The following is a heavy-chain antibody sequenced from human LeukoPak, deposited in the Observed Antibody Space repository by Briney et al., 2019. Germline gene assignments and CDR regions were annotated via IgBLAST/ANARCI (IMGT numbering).Heavy chain of an antibody. CDR3: ARGAPMYRQQGWFDP. J-gene: IGHJ5*02. CDR1: GYTFTSYD. V-gene: IGHV1-8*03. D-gene: IGHD6-13*01. Sequence: GASVKVSCKASGYTFTSYDINWVRQATGQGLEWMGWMNPNSGNTGYAQKFQGRVTITRNTSISTAYMELSSLRSEDTAVYYCARGAPMYRQQGWFDPWGQGTLVTVSS. CDR2: MNPNSGNT.